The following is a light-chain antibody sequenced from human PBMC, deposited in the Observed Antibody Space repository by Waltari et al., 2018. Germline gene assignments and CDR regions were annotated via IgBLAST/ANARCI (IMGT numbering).Light chain of an antibody. V-gene: IGLV2-8*01. CDR1: SSDLGNSKY. CDR3: SSYAGLKV. CDR2: EVI. Sequence: QSALTQPPSASGSPGPPVTLSCTGTSSDLGNSKYISWYQQLPGKAPKLMIYEVIKRPSGVPDRFSGSKSGNTASLTVSGLQAEDEAVYYCSSYAGLKVFGGGTKLTVL. J-gene: IGLJ2*01.